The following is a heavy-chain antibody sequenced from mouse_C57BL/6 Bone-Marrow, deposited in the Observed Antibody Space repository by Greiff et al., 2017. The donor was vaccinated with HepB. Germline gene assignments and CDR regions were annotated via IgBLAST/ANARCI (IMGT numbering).Heavy chain of an antibody. Sequence: EVQLVESGPGLVKPSQSLSLTCSVTGYSITSGYYWNWIRQFPGNKLEWMGYISYDGSNNYNPSLKNRISITRDTSKNQFFLKLNSVTTEDTATYYCARALKNWGQGTTLTVSS. CDR3: ARALKN. CDR2: ISYDGSN. J-gene: IGHJ2*01. V-gene: IGHV3-6*01. CDR1: GYSITSGYY.